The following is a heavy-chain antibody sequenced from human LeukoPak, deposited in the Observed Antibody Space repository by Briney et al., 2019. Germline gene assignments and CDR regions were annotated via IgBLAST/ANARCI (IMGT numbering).Heavy chain of an antibody. CDR2: IKSDGITI. V-gene: IGHV3-74*01. CDR3: LRDLNWSLDQ. CDR1: GFTFSNYI. Sequence: GGSVRLSCAASGFTFSNYIMHWVRQAPGKGLVWVSRIKSDGITITYADSVKGRFTISRDNAKNTLYLQMNSLRAEDTAVYYCLRDLNWSLDQWGQGTLVTVSS. D-gene: IGHD1-20*01. J-gene: IGHJ4*02.